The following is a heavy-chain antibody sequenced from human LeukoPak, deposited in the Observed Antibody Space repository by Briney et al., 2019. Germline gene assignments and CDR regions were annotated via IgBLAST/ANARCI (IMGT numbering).Heavy chain of an antibody. CDR3: ARGRRFLEWLSWFDP. J-gene: IGHJ5*02. D-gene: IGHD3-3*01. CDR1: GGCFSGYY. V-gene: IGHV4-34*01. Sequence: LETLSLTSAVYGGCFSGYYWSWIRQPPGKGLERIWEINHSGSTNYNPSLKSRVTISVDTSKNQFSLKLSSVTAADTAVYYCARGRRFLEWLSWFDPWGQGTLVTVSS. CDR2: INHSGST.